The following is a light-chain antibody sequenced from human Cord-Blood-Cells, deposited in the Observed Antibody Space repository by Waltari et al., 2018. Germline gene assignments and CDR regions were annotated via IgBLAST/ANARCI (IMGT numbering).Light chain of an antibody. J-gene: IGLJ3*02. V-gene: IGLV2-14*03. Sequence: QSALTQPASASGAPGQSITTSCTGTSSDVVGYNYVSWYQQHPGKAPKLMIYDVSYRPSGVSNRFSGSKSGNTASLTITGLQAEDDADYYCSSYTSSSTPHWVFGGGTKLTVL. CDR1: SSDVVGYNY. CDR2: DVS. CDR3: SSYTSSSTPHWV.